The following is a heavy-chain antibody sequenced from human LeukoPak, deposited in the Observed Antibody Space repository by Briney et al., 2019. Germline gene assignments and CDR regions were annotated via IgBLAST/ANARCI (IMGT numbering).Heavy chain of an antibody. J-gene: IGHJ4*02. Sequence: AIISNDGSRKYYAHSVEGRFTISRDNSKNTLYLQMDSLRAEDTAVYYCARDRAWNYFDYWGQGTLVTVSS. V-gene: IGHV3-30*03. CDR2: ISNDGSRK. D-gene: IGHD3-3*01. CDR3: ARDRAWNYFDY.